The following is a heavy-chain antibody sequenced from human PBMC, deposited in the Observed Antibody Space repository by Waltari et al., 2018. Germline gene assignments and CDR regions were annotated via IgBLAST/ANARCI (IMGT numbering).Heavy chain of an antibody. V-gene: IGHV3-30*02. CDR1: AHTRSSYR. J-gene: IGHJ3*02. Sequence: HVQPVESGGGWVQPWRSLRLSCAGSAHTRSSYRMHWVLCAPAPAPGRGLEWMGVIRYEESNQYYADSMNGLFTISRENSKNTLYLQMNSLRAEDTAVYYFAKSRAARSPYIIWGQGTMVTVSS. D-gene: IGHD6-6*01. CDR3: AKSRAARSPYII. CDR2: IRYEESNQ.